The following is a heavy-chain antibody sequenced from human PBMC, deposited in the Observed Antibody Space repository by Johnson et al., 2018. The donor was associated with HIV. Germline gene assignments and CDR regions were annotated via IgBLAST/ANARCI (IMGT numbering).Heavy chain of an antibody. Sequence: VQLVESGGGVVRPGGSLRLSCAASGFTFNDYGLSWVRQAPGKGLEWVSCINWNGGSTSYAASVKGRCTISRYNGKNSLYLQMNSLRAEDTAVYYCASLVGDTYLNAFDIWGQGTMVTVSS. CDR2: INWNGGST. J-gene: IGHJ3*02. CDR3: ASLVGDTYLNAFDI. D-gene: IGHD1-26*01. V-gene: IGHV3-20*04. CDR1: GFTFNDYG.